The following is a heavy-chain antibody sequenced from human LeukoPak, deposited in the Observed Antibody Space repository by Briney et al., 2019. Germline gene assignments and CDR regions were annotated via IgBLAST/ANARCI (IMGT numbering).Heavy chain of an antibody. Sequence: GGSLRLSCAASGFTVSSNYMSWVRQAPGKGLEWVSVISSGGNTYYADSVKGRFTISRDNSKNTLYLQMNSLRAEDTAVYYCARDLTKGSTSCYDYWGQGTLVTVSS. CDR2: ISSGGNT. CDR3: ARDLTKGSTSCYDY. J-gene: IGHJ4*02. D-gene: IGHD2-2*01. V-gene: IGHV3-53*01. CDR1: GFTVSSNY.